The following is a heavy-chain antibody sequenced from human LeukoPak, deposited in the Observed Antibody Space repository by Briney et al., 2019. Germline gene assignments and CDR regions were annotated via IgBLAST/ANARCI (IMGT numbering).Heavy chain of an antibody. CDR2: ISAYNGNT. V-gene: IGHV1-18*01. D-gene: IGHD4-17*01. CDR1: GYTFTSYG. Sequence: ASVKVSCKASGYTFTSYGISWVRQAPGQGLEWMGRISAYNGNTNYAQKLQGRVTMTTDTSTSTAYMELRSLRSDDTAVYYCARDSPYGDYGPGGWFDPWGQGTLVTVSS. CDR3: ARDSPYGDYGPGGWFDP. J-gene: IGHJ5*02.